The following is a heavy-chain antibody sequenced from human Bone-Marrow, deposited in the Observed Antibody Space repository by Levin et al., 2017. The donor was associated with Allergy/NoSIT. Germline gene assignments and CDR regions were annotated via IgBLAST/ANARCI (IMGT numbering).Heavy chain of an antibody. CDR2: ISGSGGST. Sequence: PGGSLRLSCAASGFTFSSYAMSWVRQAPGKGLEWVSAISGSGGSTYYADSVKGRFTISRDNSKNTLYLQMNSLRAEDTAVYYCAKGKATTRLHPRNRCDPWGQGTLVNVSS. CDR3: AKGKATTRLHPRNRCDP. V-gene: IGHV3-23*01. J-gene: IGHJ5*02. CDR1: GFTFSSYA. D-gene: IGHD4-11*01.